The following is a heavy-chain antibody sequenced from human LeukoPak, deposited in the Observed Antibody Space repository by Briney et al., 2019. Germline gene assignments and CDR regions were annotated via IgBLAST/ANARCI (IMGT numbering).Heavy chain of an antibody. J-gene: IGHJ4*02. CDR2: ISASGVNT. Sequence: GGSLRLSCAASGFTFSSYALSWVRQSPGRGLEWVSAISASGVNTYYADSVKGRFTISRDNSKNTLFLQMNSLRAEDTAIYYCAKDRSGNYYGTLDYWGQGTLVTVSS. CDR3: AKDRSGNYYGTLDY. D-gene: IGHD1-26*01. V-gene: IGHV3-23*01. CDR1: GFTFSSYA.